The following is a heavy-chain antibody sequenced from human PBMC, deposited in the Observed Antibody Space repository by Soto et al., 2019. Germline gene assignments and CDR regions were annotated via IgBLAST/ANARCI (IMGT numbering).Heavy chain of an antibody. CDR1: GYTFTSYD. V-gene: IGHV1-18*01. CDR3: ARIWDASSVGYCSGGTCHGLDV. J-gene: IGHJ6*02. Sequence: ASVKVSCKASGYTFTSYDINWVRQATGQGLEWMGWISTYNGNTNYALKFQGRVTMTKDTSTSTGYMEMRSLRPDDTAVYYCARIWDASSVGYCSGGTCHGLDVWGQGTTVTVSS. CDR2: ISTYNGNT. D-gene: IGHD2-15*01.